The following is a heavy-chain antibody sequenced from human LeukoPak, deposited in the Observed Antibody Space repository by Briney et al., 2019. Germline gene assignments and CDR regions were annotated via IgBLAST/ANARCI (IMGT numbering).Heavy chain of an antibody. Sequence: GGSLRLSCAASGFTSSNHGMNWVRQAPGKGLEWVSGISPSGDITYYADSVKGRFTISRDNSKSTLYLQMNGLRVEDTAVYYCAKGQIARSDRFDYWGQGTMVTVSS. V-gene: IGHV3-23*01. D-gene: IGHD2-21*01. J-gene: IGHJ4*03. CDR2: ISPSGDIT. CDR1: GFTSSNHG. CDR3: AKGQIARSDRFDY.